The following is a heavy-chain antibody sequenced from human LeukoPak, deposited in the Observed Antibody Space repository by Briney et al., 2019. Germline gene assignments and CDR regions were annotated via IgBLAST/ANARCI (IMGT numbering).Heavy chain of an antibody. J-gene: IGHJ4*02. D-gene: IGHD2-2*01. Sequence: ASVKVSCKASGYTFSNYDITWVRQATGQGPEWMGWMNPEIGSTGYAPRSQGRVTMTRDSSITTAYMELSSLRFEDTAVYYCTRAIRHQLLSDYWGQGTLVTVSS. V-gene: IGHV1-8*01. CDR2: MNPEIGST. CDR3: TRAIRHQLLSDY. CDR1: GYTFSNYD.